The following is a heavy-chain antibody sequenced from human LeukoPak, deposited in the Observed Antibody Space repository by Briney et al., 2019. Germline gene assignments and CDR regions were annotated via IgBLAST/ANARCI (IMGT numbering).Heavy chain of an antibody. J-gene: IGHJ4*02. V-gene: IGHV3-30*04. CDR2: ISYDGSNK. CDR3: ARAGYCSGGSCYLSYFDY. CDR1: GFTFSSYA. Sequence: GRSLRLSCAASGFTFSSYAMHWVRQAPGKGVEWGAVISYDGSNKYYADSVKGRFTISRDNSKNTLYLQMNSLRAEDTAVYYCARAGYCSGGSCYLSYFDYWGQGTLVTVSS. D-gene: IGHD2-15*01.